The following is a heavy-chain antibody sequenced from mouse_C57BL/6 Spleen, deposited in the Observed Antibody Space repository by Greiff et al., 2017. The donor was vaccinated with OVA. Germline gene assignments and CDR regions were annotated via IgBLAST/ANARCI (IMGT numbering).Heavy chain of an antibody. D-gene: IGHD1-1*01. CDR3: ARGELLRYYVDY. Sequence: VQLQQPGAELVKPGASVKLSCKASGYTFTSYWMQWVKQRPGQGLEWIGEIDPSDSYTNYNQKFKGKATLTVDTSSSTAYMQLSSLTSEDSAVYYCARGELLRYYVDYWGQGTTLTVSS. J-gene: IGHJ2*01. CDR1: GYTFTSYW. V-gene: IGHV1-50*01. CDR2: IDPSDSYT.